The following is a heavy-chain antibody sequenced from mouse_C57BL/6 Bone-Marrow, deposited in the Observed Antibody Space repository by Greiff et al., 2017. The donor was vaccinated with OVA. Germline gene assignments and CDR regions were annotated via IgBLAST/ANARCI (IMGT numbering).Heavy chain of an antibody. Sequence: EVNVVESGGGLVQPGGSLSLSCAASGFTFTDYYMSWVRQPPGKALEWLGFIRNKANGYTTEYSASVKGRFTISRDNSQSILYLQMNALRAEDSATYYCARWGDYDEGYWGQGTTLTVSS. CDR2: IRNKANGYTT. CDR3: ARWGDYDEGY. J-gene: IGHJ2*01. V-gene: IGHV7-3*01. D-gene: IGHD2-4*01. CDR1: GFTFTDYY.